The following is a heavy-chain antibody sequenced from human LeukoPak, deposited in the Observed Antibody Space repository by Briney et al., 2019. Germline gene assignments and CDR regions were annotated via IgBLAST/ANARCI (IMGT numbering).Heavy chain of an antibody. CDR1: GGSISSGSYY. Sequence: PSETLSLTCTVSGGSISSGSYYWSWIRQPAGKGLEWFGRIYTSGSTNYNPSIKSRVTISVDTYKTQFSLKLSSVTAADTAVYYCARERHDFWIGRDFDYWGQGTLVTVSS. CDR2: IYTSGST. CDR3: ARERHDFWIGRDFDY. J-gene: IGHJ4*02. V-gene: IGHV4-61*02. D-gene: IGHD3-3*01.